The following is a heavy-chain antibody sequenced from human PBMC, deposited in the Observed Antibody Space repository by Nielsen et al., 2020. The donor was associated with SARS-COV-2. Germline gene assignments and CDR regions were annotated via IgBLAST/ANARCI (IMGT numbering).Heavy chain of an antibody. Sequence: GGSLRLSCAASGFTFSSYGMHWVRQAPGKGLEWVAVISYDGSNKYYADSVKGRFTISRDNSKNTLYLQMNSLRAEDTAVYYCAKGYYYDSSGSDWGQGTLVTVSS. CDR2: ISYDGSNK. CDR3: AKGYYYDSSGSD. V-gene: IGHV3-30*18. CDR1: GFTFSSYG. J-gene: IGHJ4*02. D-gene: IGHD3-22*01.